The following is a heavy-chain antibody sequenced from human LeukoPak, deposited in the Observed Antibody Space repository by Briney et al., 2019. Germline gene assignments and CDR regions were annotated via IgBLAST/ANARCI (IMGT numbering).Heavy chain of an antibody. V-gene: IGHV1-2*02. J-gene: IGHJ3*02. CDR3: AGEVGATTWGAFDI. D-gene: IGHD1-26*01. CDR2: INPNSGGT. Sequence: ASVKVSRKASGYTFTGYYMHWVRQSPGQGLEWMGWINPNSGGTNYAQKFQGRVTMTRDTSISTAYMELSRLRSDDTAVYYCAGEVGATTWGAFDIWGQGTMVTVSS. CDR1: GYTFTGYY.